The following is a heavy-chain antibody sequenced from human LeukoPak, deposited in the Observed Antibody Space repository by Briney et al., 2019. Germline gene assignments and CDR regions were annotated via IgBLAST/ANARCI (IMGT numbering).Heavy chain of an antibody. CDR3: ARDRSSINALDM. D-gene: IGHD1-14*01. Sequence: KPAEPLSLTCTVSGASISGHYLTWIRQPPGKGLEWIGYISHIGSTNYNPSLKSRVTISVDTSKNQFSLKLTSVTAADTAVYYCARDRSSINALDMWGQGTMVTVSS. CDR2: ISHIGST. CDR1: GASISGHY. V-gene: IGHV4-59*11. J-gene: IGHJ3*02.